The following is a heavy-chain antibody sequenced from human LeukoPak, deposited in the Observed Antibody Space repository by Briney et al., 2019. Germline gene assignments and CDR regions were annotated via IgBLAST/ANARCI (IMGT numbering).Heavy chain of an antibody. V-gene: IGHV3-11*04. J-gene: IGHJ4*02. Sequence: GGSLRLSCAASGFTFSDYYMSWIRQAPGKGLEWVSYISSSSSTIYYADSVKGRFTISRDNAKNSLYLQMNSLRDEDTAVYYCARDPPYSGSYYGFDYWGQGTLVTVSS. CDR2: ISSSSSTI. CDR1: GFTFSDYY. CDR3: ARDPPYSGSYYGFDY. D-gene: IGHD1-26*01.